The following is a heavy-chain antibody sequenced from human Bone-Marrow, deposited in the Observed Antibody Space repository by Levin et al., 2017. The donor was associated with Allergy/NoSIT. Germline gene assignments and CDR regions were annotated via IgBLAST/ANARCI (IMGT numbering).Heavy chain of an antibody. Sequence: GASVKVSCKASGYTFADYYIHWVRQAPGQGLEWMGRINPKSGATVYAQNFQGRVTLTREKSLSTAFMDLKNLTSDDTAIFYCARESMITTDICDFWGQGTLVTVSS. V-gene: IGHV1-2*06. D-gene: IGHD3-16*01. CDR2: INPKSGAT. CDR1: GYTFADYY. J-gene: IGHJ4*02. CDR3: ARESMITTDICDF.